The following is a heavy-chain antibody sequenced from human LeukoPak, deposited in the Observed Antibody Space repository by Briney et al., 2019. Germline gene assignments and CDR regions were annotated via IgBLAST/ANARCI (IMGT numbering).Heavy chain of an antibody. CDR1: GFTFSSYI. V-gene: IGHV3-21*01. CDR3: ARGYGDYPGDY. J-gene: IGHJ4*02. CDR2: ISSSSSYI. D-gene: IGHD4-17*01. Sequence: GGSLRLSCAASGFTFSSYIMNWVRQAPGKGLEWVSSISSSSSYIYYADSVKGRFTISRDNAKNSLYLQMNSLRAEDTAVYYCARGYGDYPGDYWGQGTLVTVSS.